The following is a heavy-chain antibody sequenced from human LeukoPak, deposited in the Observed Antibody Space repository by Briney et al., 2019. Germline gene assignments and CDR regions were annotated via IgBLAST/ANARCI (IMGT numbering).Heavy chain of an antibody. Sequence: GGSLRLSCAASGFTFSSYSMNWGRQAPGKGLEWVSYIISSSSTIYYADSVKGRFTISRDNAKNSLYLQMNSLRAEDTAVYYCARVLHKRNYDSTTYYGYWGQGTLVTVSS. J-gene: IGHJ4*02. CDR1: GFTFSSYS. D-gene: IGHD3-22*01. CDR3: ARVLHKRNYDSTTYYGY. V-gene: IGHV3-48*01. CDR2: IISSSSTI.